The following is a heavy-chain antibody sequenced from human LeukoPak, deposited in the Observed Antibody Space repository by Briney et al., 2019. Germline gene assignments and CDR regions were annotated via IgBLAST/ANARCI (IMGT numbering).Heavy chain of an antibody. J-gene: IGHJ6*02. CDR1: SGSISSSTYY. V-gene: IGHV4-39*01. CDR3: ARFWSGERPPDA. D-gene: IGHD3-10*01. Sequence: SETLSLTCTVSSGSISSSTYYWGWIRQPPGKGLEWIGSIHYRGSTYYNPSLESRVTLSVDMSKNQLSLKLNSVTAADTAVYYCARFWSGERPPDAWGQGTTVTVSS. CDR2: IHYRGST.